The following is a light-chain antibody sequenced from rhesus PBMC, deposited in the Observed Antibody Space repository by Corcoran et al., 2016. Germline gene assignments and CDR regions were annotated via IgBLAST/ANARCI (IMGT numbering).Light chain of an antibody. CDR2: EVS. CDR1: SSDIGTYNY. CDR3: SSYAGSNTYI. Sequence: QASLTQPRSVSGSPGQSITISCTGTSSDIGTYNYVSWYQQHPGTAPKLMIYEVSKRPSGVSDRFSGSKSGNTAALTISGLQAEDEADYDCSSYAGSNTYIFGAGTRLTVL. V-gene: IGLV2-32*02. J-gene: IGLJ1*01.